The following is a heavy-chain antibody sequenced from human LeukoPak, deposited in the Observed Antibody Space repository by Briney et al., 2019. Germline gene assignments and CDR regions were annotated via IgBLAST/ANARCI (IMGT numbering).Heavy chain of an antibody. J-gene: IGHJ4*02. Sequence: GGSLRLSCAASGFTFSRYAMSWVRQAPGKGLEWVSTISNSGDATYYADSVKGRFTISRDNSKNTVYLQMNSLRAEDTANYYCAKRSTGYYFDSWGQGTLVTVSS. CDR3: AKRSTGYYFDS. CDR1: GFTFSRYA. CDR2: ISNSGDAT. D-gene: IGHD2-2*01. V-gene: IGHV3-23*01.